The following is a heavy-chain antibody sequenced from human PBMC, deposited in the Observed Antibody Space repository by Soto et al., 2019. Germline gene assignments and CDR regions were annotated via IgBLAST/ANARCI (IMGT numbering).Heavy chain of an antibody. V-gene: IGHV1-69*02. CDR1: GGTFSSYT. J-gene: IGHJ4*02. Sequence: GASVKVSCKASGGTFSSYTISWVRQAPGQGLEWMGRIIPILGIANYAQKFQGRVTITADKSTSTAYMELSSLRSEDTAVYYCARVPGSGSYYNGWGQGTLVTVSS. CDR3: ARVPGSGSYYNG. CDR2: IIPILGIA. D-gene: IGHD3-10*01.